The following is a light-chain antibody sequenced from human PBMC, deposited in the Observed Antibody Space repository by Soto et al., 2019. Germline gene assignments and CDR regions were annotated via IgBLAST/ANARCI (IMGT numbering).Light chain of an antibody. Sequence: EIGVTQSPSTLSLSTGERATLSCRASQTVGRSLAWYQQKPGQAPRLLISDASNRATGIPARFSGSGSGTDFTLTISSLESEDFAIYYCQQRSNWPLTFAQGTRLEIK. J-gene: IGKJ5*01. CDR1: QTVGRS. V-gene: IGKV3-11*01. CDR2: DAS. CDR3: QQRSNWPLT.